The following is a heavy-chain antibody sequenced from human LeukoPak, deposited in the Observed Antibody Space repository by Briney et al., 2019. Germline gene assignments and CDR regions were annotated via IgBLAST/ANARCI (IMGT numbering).Heavy chain of an antibody. D-gene: IGHD1-14*01. Sequence: GSLRLSCAASGFTFSSYAMHWVRQAPGKGLEWVAVISYDGSNKYYADSVKGRFTISRDNSKNTLYLQMNSLRAEDTAIYYCARVFRNPVYAFDIWGQGTMVTVSS. CDR2: ISYDGSNK. CDR3: ARVFRNPVYAFDI. CDR1: GFTFSSYA. V-gene: IGHV3-30-3*01. J-gene: IGHJ3*02.